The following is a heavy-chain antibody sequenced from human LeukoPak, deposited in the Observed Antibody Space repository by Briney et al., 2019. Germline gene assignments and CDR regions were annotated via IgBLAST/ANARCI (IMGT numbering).Heavy chain of an antibody. V-gene: IGHV4-30-4*08. Sequence: SETLSLTCTVSGGSISSGGYYWSWIRQHPGKGLEWIGYIYYSGSTYYNPSLKSRVTISVDTSKNQFSLKLSSVTAADTAVYYCARYSSGWCDAFDIWGQGTMVTVSS. CDR1: GGSISSGGYY. CDR3: ARYSSGWCDAFDI. CDR2: IYYSGST. D-gene: IGHD6-19*01. J-gene: IGHJ3*02.